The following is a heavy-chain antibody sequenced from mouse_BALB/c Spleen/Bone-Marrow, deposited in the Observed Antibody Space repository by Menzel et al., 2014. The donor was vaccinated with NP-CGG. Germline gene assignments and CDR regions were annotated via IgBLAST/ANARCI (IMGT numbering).Heavy chain of an antibody. Sequence: QVQLQQPGAELVKPGASVKLSCRASGYTFNNYWMHWVKQRPGQGLEWIGEINPTNGRSNYNEKFKRKATLTVDKSPSAAYMQLSSLTSEDSAVYYCARRGEYYGAMDYWGQGTSVTVSS. CDR3: ARRGEYYGAMDY. V-gene: IGHV1S81*02. CDR2: INPTNGRS. D-gene: IGHD1-1*01. J-gene: IGHJ4*01. CDR1: GYTFNNYW.